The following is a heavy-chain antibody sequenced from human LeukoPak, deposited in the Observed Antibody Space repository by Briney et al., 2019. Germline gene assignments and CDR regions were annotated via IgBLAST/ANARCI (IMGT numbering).Heavy chain of an antibody. CDR2: ISSSGSTI. V-gene: IGHV3-48*03. CDR1: GFTFSSYE. Sequence: GGSLRLSCAASGFTFSSYEMKWVRQAPGKGLEWVSYISSSGSTIYYADSVKGRFTISRDNAKNSLYLQMNSLRAEDTAVYYCARGIAAGVDYWGQGTLVTVSS. J-gene: IGHJ4*02. D-gene: IGHD6-13*01. CDR3: ARGIAAGVDY.